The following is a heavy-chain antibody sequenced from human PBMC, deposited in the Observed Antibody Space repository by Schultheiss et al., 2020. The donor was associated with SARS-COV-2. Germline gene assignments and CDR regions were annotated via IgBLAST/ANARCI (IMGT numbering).Heavy chain of an antibody. CDR2: INPNSGGT. CDR3: ARDIAPGGMDV. Sequence: GESLKISCKASGYTFTGYYMHWVRQAPGQGLEWMGWINPNSGGTNYAQKFQGRVTMTRDTSISTAYMELSRLRSDDTAVYYCARDIAPGGMDVWGQGTTVTVSS. D-gene: IGHD6-13*01. V-gene: IGHV1-2*02. CDR1: GYTFTGYY. J-gene: IGHJ6*02.